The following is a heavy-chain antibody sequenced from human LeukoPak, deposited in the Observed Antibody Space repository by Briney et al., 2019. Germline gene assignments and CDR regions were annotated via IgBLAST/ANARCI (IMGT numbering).Heavy chain of an antibody. Sequence: SETLSLTCSVSGDSITSGRNYWAWVRQPPGKGLEWIGEINHSGSTNYNPSLKSRVTISVDTSKDQFSLKLNSVTAADTAVYYCARKGPRYSSSWYGNAFDIWGQGTMVTVSS. D-gene: IGHD6-13*01. CDR3: ARKGPRYSSSWYGNAFDI. V-gene: IGHV4-39*07. CDR1: GDSITSGRNY. J-gene: IGHJ3*02. CDR2: INHSGST.